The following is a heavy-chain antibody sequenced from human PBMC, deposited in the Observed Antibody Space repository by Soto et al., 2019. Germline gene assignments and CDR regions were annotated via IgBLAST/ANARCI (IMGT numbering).Heavy chain of an antibody. CDR2: IYWNDDK. D-gene: IGHD3-16*01. CDR3: AQGGGCMYV. CDR1: GFSLTTRGVG. J-gene: IGHJ6*02. V-gene: IGHV2-5*01. Sequence: SGPTLVNPTPTLTLTCNFSGFSLTTRGVGVSWIRQPPGKALEWLSLIYWNDDKRYSPSLKSRLTITKDTSKNEVVLTMTNMDPADTATYYCAQGGGCMYVWGQGTTVTVSS.